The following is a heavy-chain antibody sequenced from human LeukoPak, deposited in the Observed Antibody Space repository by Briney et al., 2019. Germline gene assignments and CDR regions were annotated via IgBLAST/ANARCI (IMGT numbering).Heavy chain of an antibody. V-gene: IGHV3-48*03. CDR1: GFTFSSYE. CDR3: ARDPPYGSGTN. J-gene: IGHJ6*02. CDR2: ISSSGSTI. D-gene: IGHD3-10*01. Sequence: GSLRLSCAASGFTFSSYEMDWVRQAPGKGLEWVSYISSSGSTIYYADSAKGRFTISRDNAKNSLYLQMNSLRAEDTAVYYCARDPPYGSGTNWGRGTTVTVSS.